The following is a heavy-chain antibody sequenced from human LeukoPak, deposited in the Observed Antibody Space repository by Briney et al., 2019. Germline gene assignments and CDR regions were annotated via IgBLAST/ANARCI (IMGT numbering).Heavy chain of an antibody. Sequence: SWVRQAPGKGLEWVGRIKSKTDGGTTEYAAPVKGRFTISRDDSKNTLYLQMNSLKTEDTAVYYCTRQQLVLDIWGQGTMVTVSS. V-gene: IGHV3-15*01. CDR2: IKSKTDGGTT. D-gene: IGHD6-13*01. CDR3: TRQQLVLDI. J-gene: IGHJ3*02.